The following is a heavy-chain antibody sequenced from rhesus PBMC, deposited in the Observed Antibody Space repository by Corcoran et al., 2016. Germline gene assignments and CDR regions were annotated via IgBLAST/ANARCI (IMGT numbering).Heavy chain of an antibody. CDR3: ATTDV. J-gene: IGHJ5-1*01. CDR1: GYTFTDYY. CDR2: VDAEDGKA. Sequence: EVQLVQSGAEVKQPGASVKISCKASGYTFTDYYLHGGGQAPGKGVEGVGRVDAEDGKAIYTQKFKDRVTITADTSTDTAYMELSSLRSEDTAVYFCATTDVWGAGVLVTVSS. V-gene: IGHV1-111*02.